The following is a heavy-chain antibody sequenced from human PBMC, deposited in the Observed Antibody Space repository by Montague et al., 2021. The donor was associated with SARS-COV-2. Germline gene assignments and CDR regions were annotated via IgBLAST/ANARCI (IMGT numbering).Heavy chain of an antibody. V-gene: IGHV4-39*01. CDR1: GGSISNSIYY. J-gene: IGHJ3*01. CDR2: IYYTGST. D-gene: IGHD5-18*01. Sequence: SETLSLTCTVSGGSISNSIYYWGWIRQPPGKGLEWIGSIYYTGSTYYNPSLKSRVTISMNTSNNQFFLKLTSVTAADTAVYYCSRPGRGYSYGLDAFEVWGQGKMVTVSS. CDR3: SRPGRGYSYGLDAFEV.